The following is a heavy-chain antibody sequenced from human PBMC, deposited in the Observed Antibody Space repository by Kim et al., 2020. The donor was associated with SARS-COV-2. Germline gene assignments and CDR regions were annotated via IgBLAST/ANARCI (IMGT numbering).Heavy chain of an antibody. CDR3: ARGAPEGSSSWYSGYYYYYMDV. CDR1: GFTVSSNY. Sequence: GGSLRLSCAASGFTVSSNYMSWVRQAPGKGLEWVSVIYSGGSTYYADSVKGRFTISRDNSKNTLYLQMNSLRAEDTAVYYCARGAPEGSSSWYSGYYYYYMDVWGKGTTVTVSS. D-gene: IGHD6-13*01. J-gene: IGHJ6*03. V-gene: IGHV3-53*01. CDR2: IYSGGST.